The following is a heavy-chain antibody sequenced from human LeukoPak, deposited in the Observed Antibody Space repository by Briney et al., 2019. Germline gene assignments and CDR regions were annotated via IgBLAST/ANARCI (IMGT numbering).Heavy chain of an antibody. D-gene: IGHD6-19*01. J-gene: IGHJ4*02. Sequence: SETLSLTCAVYGGSFSGYYWSWIRQPPGKGLEWIGEINHSGSTNYNPSLKSRVTISVDTSKNQFSLKLSSVTAADTAVYYCARGQGSSGWYVQRSYFDYWGQGTLVTVSS. V-gene: IGHV4-34*01. CDR1: GGSFSGYY. CDR3: ARGQGSSGWYVQRSYFDY. CDR2: INHSGST.